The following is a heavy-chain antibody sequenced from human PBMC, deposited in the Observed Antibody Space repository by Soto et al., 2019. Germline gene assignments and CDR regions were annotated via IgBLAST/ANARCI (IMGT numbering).Heavy chain of an antibody. J-gene: IGHJ6*02. CDR3: AKLGYGDYRLDGMDV. V-gene: IGHV3-23*01. CDR2: ISGSGGST. Sequence: EVQLLESGGGLVQPGGSLRLSCAASGFTFSSYAMSWVRQAPGKGLDWVSAISGSGGSTYYADSVKGRFTISRDNSKHTLYLQMNSLRAEDTAVYYCAKLGYGDYRLDGMDVWGQGTTVTVSS. D-gene: IGHD4-17*01. CDR1: GFTFSSYA.